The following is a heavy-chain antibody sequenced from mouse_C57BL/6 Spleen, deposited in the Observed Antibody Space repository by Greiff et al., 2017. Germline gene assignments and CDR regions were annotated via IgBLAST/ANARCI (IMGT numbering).Heavy chain of an antibody. J-gene: IGHJ2*01. V-gene: IGHV1-69*01. CDR2: IDPSDSYT. D-gene: IGHD2-5*01. Sequence: QVQLQQPGAELVMPGASVKLSCKASGYTFTSYWMHWVKQRPGQGLEWIGEIDPSDSYTNYNQKFKGKSTLTVDKSSSTANMQLSSLTSEDSAVYYCARRYSNYDYFDYWGQGTTLTVSS. CDR3: ARRYSNYDYFDY. CDR1: GYTFTSYW.